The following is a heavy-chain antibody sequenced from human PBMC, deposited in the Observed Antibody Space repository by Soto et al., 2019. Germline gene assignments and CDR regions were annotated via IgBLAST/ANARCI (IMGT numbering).Heavy chain of an antibody. D-gene: IGHD6-19*01. V-gene: IGHV4-4*02. J-gene: IGHJ5*02. CDR3: ARLGTYIAVASRGSSPWFDP. Sequence: PSETLSLTCAVSGGSISSSNWWSWVRQPPGKGLEWIGEIYHSGSTNYNPSLKSRVTISVDKSKNQFSLKLSSVTAADTAVYYCARLGTYIAVASRGSSPWFDPWGQGTLVTVSS. CDR1: GGSISSSNW. CDR2: IYHSGST.